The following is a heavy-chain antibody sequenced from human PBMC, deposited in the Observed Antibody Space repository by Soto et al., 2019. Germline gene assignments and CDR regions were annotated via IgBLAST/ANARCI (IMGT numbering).Heavy chain of an antibody. CDR1: GFTFGSCG. CDR3: ATEGAKTTWNFDY. V-gene: IGHV3-23*01. CDR2: VSPHGANT. D-gene: IGHD1-1*01. Sequence: EVQLLESGGDLVQPGGSLRLSCVASGFTFGSCGMNWVRQAPGKGLEWVAGVSPHGANTYYADSVRGRFINSRDDSRNTVSLDMNSLRGDDSAVYYCATEGAKTTWNFDYWGQGTVVTVSS. J-gene: IGHJ4*02.